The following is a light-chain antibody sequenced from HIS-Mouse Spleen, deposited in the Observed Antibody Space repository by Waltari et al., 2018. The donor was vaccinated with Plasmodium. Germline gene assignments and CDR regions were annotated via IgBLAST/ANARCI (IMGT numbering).Light chain of an antibody. J-gene: IGLJ2*01. V-gene: IGLV2-8*01. CDR3: SSYAGSNNLV. CDR1: RSDVGGYNY. CDR2: EVS. Sequence: QSALTQPPSASGSPGQPVTISCTGTRSDVGGYNYVPWYQQHPGKAPKRMIYEVSTRPSGVPDRFSGSKSGNTASLTVSGLQPEDEADYYCSSYAGSNNLVFGGGTKLTVL.